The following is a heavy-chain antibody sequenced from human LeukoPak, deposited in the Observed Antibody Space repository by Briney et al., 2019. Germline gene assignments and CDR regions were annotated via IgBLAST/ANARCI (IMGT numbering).Heavy chain of an antibody. CDR2: ISSSGSSI. J-gene: IGHJ6*02. Sequence: GRSLRLSCAASGFTFSSYEMNWVRQAPGKGLEWVSYISSSGSSIYYADSVKGRFTISRDNAKNPLYLQMNSLRAEDTAVYYCASGVEAGYSGQDYYYYYAMDVWGQGTTVTVSS. CDR1: GFTFSSYE. CDR3: ASGVEAGYSGQDYYYYYAMDV. V-gene: IGHV3-48*03. D-gene: IGHD5-12*01.